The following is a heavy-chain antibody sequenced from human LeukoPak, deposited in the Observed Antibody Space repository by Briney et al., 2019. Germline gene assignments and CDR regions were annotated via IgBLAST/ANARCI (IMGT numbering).Heavy chain of an antibody. V-gene: IGHV3-73*01. D-gene: IGHD3-16*01. CDR3: ARTFRGAQSDDAFDI. CDR1: GYSFASHW. Sequence: GESLKISCKGSGYSFASHWIGWVRQMPGKGLEWVGRIRSKANSYATAYAASVKGRFTISRDDSKNTAYLQMNSLKTEDTAVYYCARTFRGAQSDDAFDIWGQGTMATVSS. J-gene: IGHJ3*02. CDR2: IRSKANSYAT.